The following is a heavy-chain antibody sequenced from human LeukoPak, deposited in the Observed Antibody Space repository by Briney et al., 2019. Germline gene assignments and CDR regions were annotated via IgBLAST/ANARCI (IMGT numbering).Heavy chain of an antibody. Sequence: SETLSLTCTASGGSISSYYWSWIRQPPGKGLEWIGYIYYSGSTNYNPSLKSRVTISVDTSKNQFSLKLSSVTAADTAVYYCARAPPSYRYYYYYMDVWGKGTTVTVSS. CDR2: IYYSGST. J-gene: IGHJ6*03. CDR1: GGSISSYY. V-gene: IGHV4-59*01. D-gene: IGHD1-26*01. CDR3: ARAPPSYRYYYYYMDV.